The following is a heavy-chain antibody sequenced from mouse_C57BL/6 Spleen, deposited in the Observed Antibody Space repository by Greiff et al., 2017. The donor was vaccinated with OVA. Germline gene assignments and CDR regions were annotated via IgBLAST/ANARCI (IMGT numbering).Heavy chain of an antibody. D-gene: IGHD1-1*01. CDR3: ARREYDGSSWYFDV. V-gene: IGHV1-76*01. J-gene: IGHJ1*03. Sequence: QVQLQQSGAELVRPGASVKLSCKASGYTFTDYYINWVKQRPGQGLEWIARIYPGSGNTYYNEKFKGKATLTAEKSSSTAYLQLSSLTSEDAAVYFWARREYDGSSWYFDVWGKGTTVTVSS. CDR1: GYTFTDYY. CDR2: IYPGSGNT.